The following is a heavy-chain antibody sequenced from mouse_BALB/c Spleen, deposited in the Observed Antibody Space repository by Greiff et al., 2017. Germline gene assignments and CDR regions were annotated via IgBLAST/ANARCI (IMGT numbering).Heavy chain of an antibody. V-gene: IGHV5-17*02. CDR3: ARSLPYWYFDV. CDR2: ISSGSSTI. CDR1: GFTFSSFG. J-gene: IGHJ1*01. Sequence: EVQRVESGGGLVQPGGSRKLSCAASGFTFSSFGMHWVRQAPEKGLEWVAYISSGSSTIYYADTVKGRFTISRDNPKNTLFLQMTSLRSEDTAMYYCARSLPYWYFDVWGAGTTVTVSS.